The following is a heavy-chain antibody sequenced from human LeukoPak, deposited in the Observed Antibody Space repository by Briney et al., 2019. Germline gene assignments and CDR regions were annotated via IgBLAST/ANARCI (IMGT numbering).Heavy chain of an antibody. V-gene: IGHV4-39*01. Sequence: SETLSLTCTVSGGSISSSSYYWGWIRQPPGKGLEWIGSIYYSGSTYYNPSLKSRVTISVDTSKNQFSLKLSSVTAADTAVYYCARAPRPYSGNQPAFYYYYMDVWGKGTTVTVSS. D-gene: IGHD1-26*01. CDR1: GGSISSSSYY. CDR2: IYYSGST. CDR3: ARAPRPYSGNQPAFYYYYMDV. J-gene: IGHJ6*03.